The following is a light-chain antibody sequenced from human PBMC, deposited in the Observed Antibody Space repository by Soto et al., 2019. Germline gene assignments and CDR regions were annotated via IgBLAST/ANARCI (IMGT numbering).Light chain of an antibody. CDR1: SFVVGAYNY. CDR2: EVS. CDR3: SSYISSSTLV. V-gene: IGLV2-14*01. Sequence: HSALAQISSVSVPPGQSITISCTGTSFVVGAYNYLSWYQQHPCKAPKLMIYEVSNRPSGVSNRFSGSKSSNTASLTISGLQAEDEADYYCSSYISSSTLVFGTGTKVTVL. J-gene: IGLJ1*01.